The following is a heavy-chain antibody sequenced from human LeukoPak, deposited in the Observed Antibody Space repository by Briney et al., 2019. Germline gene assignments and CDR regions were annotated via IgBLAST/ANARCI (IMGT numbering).Heavy chain of an antibody. J-gene: IGHJ4*02. D-gene: IGHD2-2*01. Sequence: PGGSLRLSCAASGFTFSSYGMHWVRQAPGKGLEWVAFIRYDGSNKYYADSVKGRFTISRDNSKNTLYLQMNSLRAEDTAVYYCAKAQHPDIVVVPAARSLYYWGQGTLVTVSS. CDR3: AKAQHPDIVVVPAARSLYY. CDR1: GFTFSSYG. V-gene: IGHV3-30*02. CDR2: IRYDGSNK.